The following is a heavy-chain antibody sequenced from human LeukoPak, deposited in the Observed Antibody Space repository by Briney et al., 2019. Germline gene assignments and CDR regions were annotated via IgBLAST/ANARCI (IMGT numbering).Heavy chain of an antibody. V-gene: IGHV3-7*01. D-gene: IGHD5-24*01. Sequence: TGGSLRLSCAASGFTFSSYSMSWVRQAPGKGLEWVANIKQDGGETYYADSVKGRFTIFRDNAKNSLYLQMDSLRVEDTAVYYCANGDGFDYWGQGTLVIVSS. CDR1: GFTFSSYS. CDR2: IKQDGGET. CDR3: ANGDGFDY. J-gene: IGHJ4*02.